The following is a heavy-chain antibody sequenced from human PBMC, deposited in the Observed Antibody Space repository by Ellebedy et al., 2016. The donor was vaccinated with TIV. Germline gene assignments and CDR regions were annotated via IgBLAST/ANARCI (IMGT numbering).Heavy chain of an antibody. CDR1: GGSISSYY. Sequence: MPSETLSLTCTVSGGSISSYYWSWIRQPPGKGLEWIGYIYYSGSTNYNPSLKSRVTISVDTSKNQFSLKLSSVTAADTAVYYCARDLGVRGVRRETGFDPWGQGTLVTVSS. J-gene: IGHJ5*02. CDR2: IYYSGST. D-gene: IGHD3-10*01. V-gene: IGHV4-59*01. CDR3: ARDLGVRGVRRETGFDP.